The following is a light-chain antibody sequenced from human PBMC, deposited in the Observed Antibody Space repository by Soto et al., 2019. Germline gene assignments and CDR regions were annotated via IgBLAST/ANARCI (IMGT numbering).Light chain of an antibody. Sequence: EIVLTQSPGTLSLSPGERATLSCRASQSVSNTYLAWYQQKPGQAPRLLIYDASSRATGIPDRFSGIGSGPDFTLTISRLEPEDFAVYYCQQYGRSPGLFTFGPGTKVDIK. CDR2: DAS. J-gene: IGKJ3*01. V-gene: IGKV3-20*01. CDR3: QQYGRSPGLFT. CDR1: QSVSNTY.